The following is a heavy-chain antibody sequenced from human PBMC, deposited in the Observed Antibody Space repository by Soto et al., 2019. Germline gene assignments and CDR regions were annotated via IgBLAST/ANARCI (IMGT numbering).Heavy chain of an antibody. V-gene: IGHV3-33*01. CDR3: ARDRVECGGDSCNSGVD. CDR2: IWYDGSNK. J-gene: IGHJ4*02. CDR1: GFTFSSYG. Sequence: QVQLVESGGGVVQPGRSLRLSCAASGFTFSSYGMHWVRQAPGKGLEWVAVIWYDGSNKYYADSVKGRFTISRDNSKNTLYLHMNRLRAEDKAVYYCARDRVECGGDSCNSGVDLGQETLVTVSS. D-gene: IGHD2-15*01.